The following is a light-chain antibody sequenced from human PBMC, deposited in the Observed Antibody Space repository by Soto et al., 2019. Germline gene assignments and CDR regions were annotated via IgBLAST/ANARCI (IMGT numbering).Light chain of an antibody. CDR3: QQYGSSPTWT. Sequence: IVLTQSPGTLSLSPGERTTLSCRASQSISRYLAWYQQKPGQGPRLLIYGASTRATGIPDRFSGSGSGTDFTLTISRLEPEDSAVYYCQQYGSSPTWTFGQGTKVDIK. V-gene: IGKV3-20*01. J-gene: IGKJ1*01. CDR2: GAS. CDR1: QSISRY.